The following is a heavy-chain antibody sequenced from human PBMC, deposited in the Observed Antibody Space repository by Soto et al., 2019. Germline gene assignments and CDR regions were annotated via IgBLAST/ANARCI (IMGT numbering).Heavy chain of an antibody. CDR3: AKDHYGDYGEYNWFDP. CDR2: ISGSGGST. D-gene: IGHD4-17*01. J-gene: IGHJ5*02. CDR1: GFTFSSYA. V-gene: IGHV3-23*01. Sequence: GGSLRLSCAASGFTFSSYAMSWVRQAPGKGLEWVSAISGSGGSTYYADSVKGRFTISRDNSKNTLYLQMNSLRAEDTAVYYCAKDHYGDYGEYNWFDPWGQGTLVTVSS.